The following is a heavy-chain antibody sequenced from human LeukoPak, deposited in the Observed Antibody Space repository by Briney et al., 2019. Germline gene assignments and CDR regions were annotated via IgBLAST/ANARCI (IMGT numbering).Heavy chain of an antibody. D-gene: IGHD6-13*01. V-gene: IGHV4-59*11. CDR2: IYYSGST. CDR3: ARGAYSSSWYGRSYNWFDP. J-gene: IGHJ5*02. Sequence: PSETLSLTCTVSGGSISSHYWSWIRQPPGKGLEWIGYIYYSGSTNYNPSLKSRVTISVDTSKNQFSLKLSSVTAADTAVYYCARGAYSSSWYGRSYNWFDPWGQGTLATVSS. CDR1: GGSISSHY.